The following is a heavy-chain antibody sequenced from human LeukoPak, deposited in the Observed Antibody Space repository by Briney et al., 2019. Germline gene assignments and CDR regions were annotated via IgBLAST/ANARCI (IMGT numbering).Heavy chain of an antibody. CDR1: GGSIGSGTYY. J-gene: IGHJ6*03. V-gene: IGHV4-61*02. D-gene: IGHD4-11*01. CDR2: FYTGGST. CDR3: VRVPTTVDNYYMDV. Sequence: SQTLSLTCTVSGGSIGSGTYYWTWLRQPAGKGLEWIGRFYTGGSTNYNPSLRSRVSISLDMSKNQFSLKMSSVAAADTAVYYCVRVPTTVDNYYMDVWGKGATVTVSS.